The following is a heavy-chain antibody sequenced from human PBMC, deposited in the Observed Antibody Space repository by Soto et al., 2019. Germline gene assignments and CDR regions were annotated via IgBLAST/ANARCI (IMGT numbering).Heavy chain of an antibody. D-gene: IGHD3-9*01. V-gene: IGHV4-31*01. CDR3: VREAQGYDIVTGYSGSWFDP. CDR2: IYYSGST. CDR1: GGSISSGGYY. J-gene: IGHJ5*02. Sequence: QVQLQESGPGLVKPSQTLSLTCTVSGGSISSGGYYWSWLRQHPGKGLEWIGYIYYSGSTYYNPSLKGQVTISVDTSKNQFSLKLSSGTAADTAGYYCVREAQGYDIVTGYSGSWFDPWGQGTLVTVSS.